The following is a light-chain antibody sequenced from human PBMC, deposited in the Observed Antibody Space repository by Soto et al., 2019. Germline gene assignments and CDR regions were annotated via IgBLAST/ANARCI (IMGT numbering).Light chain of an antibody. CDR2: DVT. Sequence: QSALTQPASVSGSPGHSITISCTGTSSDVGGYNYVSWYQQHPGKAPKLKIYDVTNRPSGVSNRFSGSKSGNTASLTISGLQAEDEADYYCSSYTSSSTYVFGTGTQLTVL. CDR1: SSDVGGYNY. V-gene: IGLV2-14*03. CDR3: SSYTSSSTYV. J-gene: IGLJ1*01.